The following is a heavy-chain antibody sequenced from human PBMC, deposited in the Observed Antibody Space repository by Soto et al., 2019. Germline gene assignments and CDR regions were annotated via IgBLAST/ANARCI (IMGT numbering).Heavy chain of an antibody. D-gene: IGHD3-9*01. J-gene: IGHJ2*01. Sequence: QVQLQESGPGLVKPSETLSLTCTVSGGSISSYYWSWIRQPPGKGLEWIGYSYYSGSTNYNPSLKIRVPISVATSKKQFSLKLSAVTAADTAVYYCARANYDIWTGPGSYWYFDLWGRGTLVTVSS. V-gene: IGHV4-59*01. CDR3: ARANYDIWTGPGSYWYFDL. CDR1: GGSISSYY. CDR2: SYYSGST.